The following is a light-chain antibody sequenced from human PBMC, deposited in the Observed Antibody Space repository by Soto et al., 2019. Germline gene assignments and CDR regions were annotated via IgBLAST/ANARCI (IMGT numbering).Light chain of an antibody. Sequence: EVVMTQSPGTLSVSPGAAATLSCRTSQSVDSLLAWYQQKPGQAPRLLIYGASTRTTGIPARFSGSGSGTDLTITINSLQSDDGEVYDGQQYNNWPITFGQGTRLEIK. CDR1: QSVDSL. CDR3: QQYNNWPIT. J-gene: IGKJ5*01. CDR2: GAS. V-gene: IGKV3-15*01.